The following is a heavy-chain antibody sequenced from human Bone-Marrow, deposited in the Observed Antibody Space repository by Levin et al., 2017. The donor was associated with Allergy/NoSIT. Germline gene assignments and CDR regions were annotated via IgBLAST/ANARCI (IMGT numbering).Heavy chain of an antibody. J-gene: IGHJ4*02. CDR1: GFTFSSYG. CDR2: IWYDGSNK. CDR3: ASVYSSSWSTTDY. V-gene: IGHV3-33*01. D-gene: IGHD6-13*01. Sequence: GGSLRLSCAASGFTFSSYGMHWVRQAPGKGLEWVAVIWYDGSNKYYADSVKGRFTISRDNSKNTLYLQMNSLRAEDTAVYYCASVYSSSWSTTDYWGQGTLVTVSS.